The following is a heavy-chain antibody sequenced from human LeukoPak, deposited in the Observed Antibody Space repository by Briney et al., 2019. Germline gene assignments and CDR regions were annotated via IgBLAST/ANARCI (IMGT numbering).Heavy chain of an antibody. CDR2: MNPNSGNT. J-gene: IGHJ6*02. Sequence: SVTVSCXXXXYTFTSYDINWVRQATGQGLEWMGWMNPNSGNTGYAQKFQGRVTMTRNTSISTAYMELSSLRSEDTAVYYCARGGGYCTNGVCHNYYYYYGMDVWGQGTTVTVSS. CDR1: XYTFTSYD. V-gene: IGHV1-8*01. D-gene: IGHD2-8*01. CDR3: ARGGGYCTNGVCHNYYYYYGMDV.